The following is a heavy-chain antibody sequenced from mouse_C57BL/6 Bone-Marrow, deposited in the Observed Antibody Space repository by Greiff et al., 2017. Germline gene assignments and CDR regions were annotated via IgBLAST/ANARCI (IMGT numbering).Heavy chain of an antibody. CDR2: INPNNGGT. V-gene: IGHV1-26*01. D-gene: IGHD1-1*01. J-gene: IGHJ4*01. CDR1: GYTFTDYY. Sequence: VQLQQSGPELVKPGASVKISCKASGYTFTDYYMNWVKQSHGKSLEWIGDINPNNGGTSYNQKFKGTATLTVDKSSSTAYMELRSLTSEDSAVYYCARDFYYGRDYAMDYWGQGTSVTVSS. CDR3: ARDFYYGRDYAMDY.